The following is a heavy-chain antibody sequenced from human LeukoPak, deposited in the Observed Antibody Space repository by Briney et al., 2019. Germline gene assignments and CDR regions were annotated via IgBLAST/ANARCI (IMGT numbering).Heavy chain of an antibody. Sequence: EASVKVSCKASGYTFTSYGISWVRQAPGQGLEWMGWISAYNGNTNYAQKLQGRVTMTTDTSTSTAYMELRSLRSDDTAVYYCARDWWYYDSSGLDAFDIWGQGTMVTVSS. CDR1: GYTFTSYG. D-gene: IGHD3-22*01. CDR2: ISAYNGNT. J-gene: IGHJ3*02. CDR3: ARDWWYYDSSGLDAFDI. V-gene: IGHV1-18*01.